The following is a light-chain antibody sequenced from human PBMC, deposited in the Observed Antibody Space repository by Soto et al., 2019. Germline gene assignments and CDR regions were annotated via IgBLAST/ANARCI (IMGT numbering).Light chain of an antibody. CDR2: DTY. V-gene: IGKV3-11*01. Sequence: EIVLTQSPATLSLSPGERATLSCRASQTVSIYLAWYQQNPGQAPRLLIYDTYKRATDIPARFSGSGSGTDFTLTISSLEPEDFAAYYCQQRSNWVTFGGGTKVEIK. J-gene: IGKJ4*01. CDR3: QQRSNWVT. CDR1: QTVSIY.